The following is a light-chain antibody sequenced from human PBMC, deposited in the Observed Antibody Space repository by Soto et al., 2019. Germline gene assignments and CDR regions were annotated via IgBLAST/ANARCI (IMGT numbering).Light chain of an antibody. Sequence: VSTQSPGTLSLSPGERATLSCIARQSVGTSLAWYQQQPDQPPRLLIYDASNSATGIAPRFRGSGSGTDFTLTSSSVDPEDFAFYICQQRSNWPPTFGQGTRLEIK. CDR3: QQRSNWPPT. J-gene: IGKJ5*01. V-gene: IGKV3-11*01. CDR1: QSVGTS. CDR2: DAS.